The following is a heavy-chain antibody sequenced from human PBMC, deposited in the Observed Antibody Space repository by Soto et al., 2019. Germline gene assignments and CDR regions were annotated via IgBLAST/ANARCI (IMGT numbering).Heavy chain of an antibody. V-gene: IGHV3-23*01. Sequence: GGSLRLSCVVSGFTFSNYAMNWVRQAPGKGLEWVSAISGAGGSTYYADSVKGRFTISRDNSKNTVYVQMNSLRAADTAIYYCTRETSFRGKGAFDIWGQGTMVTVSS. J-gene: IGHJ3*02. D-gene: IGHD3-16*01. CDR2: ISGAGGST. CDR1: GFTFSNYA. CDR3: TRETSFRGKGAFDI.